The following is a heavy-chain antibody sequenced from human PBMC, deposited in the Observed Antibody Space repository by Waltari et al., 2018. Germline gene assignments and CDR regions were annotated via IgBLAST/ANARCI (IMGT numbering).Heavy chain of an antibody. Sequence: QVQLVQSGAEVKKPGASVKVSCKASGYTFTGYYMHWVRQAPGQGLEWMGWINPNSGGTNYAQKFQGRVTMTRDTSISTAYMELSRLRSDDTAVYYCARSGILWFGSDAVDIWGQGTMVTVAS. D-gene: IGHD3-10*01. CDR1: GYTFTGYY. CDR3: ARSGILWFGSDAVDI. CDR2: INPNSGGT. J-gene: IGHJ3*02. V-gene: IGHV1-2*02.